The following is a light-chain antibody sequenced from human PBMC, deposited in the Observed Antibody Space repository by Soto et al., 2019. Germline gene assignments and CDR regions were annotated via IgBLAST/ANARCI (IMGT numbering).Light chain of an antibody. V-gene: IGLV2-14*01. CDR3: SSYTTTTTPVV. CDR2: EVT. J-gene: IGLJ2*01. Sequence: QSALTQPASVSGSPGQSITISCTGTGSDIGTYDYVSWYQHHPGKAPKLMIYEVTNRPSGVSDRFSGSKSGKTASLTISGLQAEDEADYYCSSYTTTTTPVVFGGGTQLTVL. CDR1: GSDIGTYDY.